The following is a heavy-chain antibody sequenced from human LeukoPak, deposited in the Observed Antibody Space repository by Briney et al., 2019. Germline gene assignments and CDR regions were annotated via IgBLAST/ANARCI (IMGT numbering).Heavy chain of an antibody. D-gene: IGHD4-23*01. CDR1: GGSISSYY. V-gene: IGHV4-59*01. CDR2: IYYSGST. CDR3: ARDLDYGGNFAFDI. J-gene: IGHJ3*02. Sequence: ASETLSLTCTVSGGSISSYYWSWIRQPPGKGLEWIGYIYYSGSTNYNPSLKSRVTISVDTSKNQFSLKLSSVTAADTAVYYCARDLDYGGNFAFDIWGQGTMVIVSS.